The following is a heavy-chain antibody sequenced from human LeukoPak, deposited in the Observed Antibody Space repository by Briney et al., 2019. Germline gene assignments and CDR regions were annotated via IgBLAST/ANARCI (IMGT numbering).Heavy chain of an antibody. CDR2: ISWNSGSI. D-gene: IGHD3-9*01. CDR3: TRIPYGDILTGYYFYFDH. V-gene: IGHV3-9*01. J-gene: IGHJ4*02. CDR1: GFTFDDHS. Sequence: GGSLRLSCAVSGFTFDDHSMHWVRQAPGKGLEWVAGISWNSGSIDYAGSVKGRFTISRDNAKNSLYLQMNSLRAEDTALYYCTRIPYGDILTGYYFYFDHWGQGTPVTVSS.